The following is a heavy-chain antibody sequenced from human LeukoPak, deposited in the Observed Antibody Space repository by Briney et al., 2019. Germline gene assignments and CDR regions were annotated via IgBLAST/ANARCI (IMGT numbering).Heavy chain of an antibody. Sequence: GGSLRLSCAASGFTFSSYWMSWVRQAPGKGLEWVANIKQDGSEKYYVDSVKGRFTISRDNAKNSLYLQMSNLRAEDTAVYFCARGGGLDVWGQGATVTVSS. J-gene: IGHJ6*02. CDR2: IKQDGSEK. D-gene: IGHD3-16*01. CDR3: ARGGGLDV. CDR1: GFTFSSYW. V-gene: IGHV3-7*03.